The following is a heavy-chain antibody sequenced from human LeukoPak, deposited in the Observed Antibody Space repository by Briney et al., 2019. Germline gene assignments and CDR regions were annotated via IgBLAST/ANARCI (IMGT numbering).Heavy chain of an antibody. J-gene: IGHJ4*02. Sequence: PSETLSLTCTVSGGSISSYYWSWIRQPPGKGLEWIGYIYYSGSTNYNPSLKSRVTISVDTSKNRFSLKLSSVTAADTAVYYCARGGSSWDEGFDYWGQGTLVTVSS. V-gene: IGHV4-59*01. CDR1: GGSISSYY. D-gene: IGHD6-13*01. CDR3: ARGGSSWDEGFDY. CDR2: IYYSGST.